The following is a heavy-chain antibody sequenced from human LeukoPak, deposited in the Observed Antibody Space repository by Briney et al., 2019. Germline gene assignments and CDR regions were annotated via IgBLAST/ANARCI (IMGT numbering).Heavy chain of an antibody. V-gene: IGHV1-2*02. D-gene: IGHD6-19*01. CDR1: GGTFSNYA. CDR3: ARVDSSGWYYFDY. Sequence: ASVKVSCKTSGGTFSNYAISWVRQAPGQGLEWMGWINPNSGGTNYAQKFQGRVTMTRDTSISTAYMELSRLRSDDTAVYYCARVDSSGWYYFDYWGQGTLVTVSS. CDR2: INPNSGGT. J-gene: IGHJ4*02.